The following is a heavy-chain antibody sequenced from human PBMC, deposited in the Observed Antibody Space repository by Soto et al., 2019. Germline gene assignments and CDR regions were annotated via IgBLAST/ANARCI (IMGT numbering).Heavy chain of an antibody. J-gene: IGHJ5*02. CDR1: GFTISTYA. V-gene: IGHV3-23*01. CDR3: AKDAVYRDGLRLMDS. CDR2: VTGSGSQI. Sequence: PGGSLRLSCAASGFTISTYAMTWVRQAPGKGLECVSGVTGSGSQIYYADSVKGRFTISKDNSKNTLYLQMSSLREEDTALYYCAKDAVYRDGLRLMDSWGQGTLVTVSS. D-gene: IGHD3-16*01.